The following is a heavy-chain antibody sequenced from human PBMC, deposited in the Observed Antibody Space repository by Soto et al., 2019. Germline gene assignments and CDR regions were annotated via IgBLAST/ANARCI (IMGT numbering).Heavy chain of an antibody. CDR3: ARERTGTTSMDV. V-gene: IGHV1-8*01. CDR2: MNPNSGNT. J-gene: IGHJ6*02. CDR1: GYTFTSYD. D-gene: IGHD1-1*01. Sequence: ASVKVSCKASGYTFTSYDINWVRHATGQGLEWMGWMNPNSGNTGYAQKFQGRVTMTRNTSISTAYMELSSLRSEDTAVYYCARERTGTTSMDVWGQGTTVTVSS.